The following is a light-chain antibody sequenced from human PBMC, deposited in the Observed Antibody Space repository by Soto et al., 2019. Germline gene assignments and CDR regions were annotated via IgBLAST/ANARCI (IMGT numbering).Light chain of an antibody. J-gene: IGKJ2*01. CDR3: QQYGSAGYT. Sequence: EIVLTQSPGTLSLSPGERATLSCRASQSVSSSYLAWYQQKPGQAPRLLIYGASSRATGIPDRFSGSGYGTDFTLTISRLEPEDCAVYYFQQYGSAGYTFGQGTKLESK. CDR2: GAS. CDR1: QSVSSSY. V-gene: IGKV3-20*01.